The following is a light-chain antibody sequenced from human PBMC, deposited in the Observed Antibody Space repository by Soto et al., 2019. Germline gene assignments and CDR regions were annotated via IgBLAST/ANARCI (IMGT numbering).Light chain of an antibody. J-gene: IGLJ1*01. CDR3: AAWDDSLNAFYV. Sequence: QSVLTQPPSASGTPGQRVTISCSGSSSNIGSNTVNWYQQLPGTAPKLLIYNNNQRPSGVPDRVSGFKSGTSASLAISGLQSEDEADYYCAAWDDSLNAFYVFGTGTKVTVL. V-gene: IGLV1-44*01. CDR2: NNN. CDR1: SSNIGSNT.